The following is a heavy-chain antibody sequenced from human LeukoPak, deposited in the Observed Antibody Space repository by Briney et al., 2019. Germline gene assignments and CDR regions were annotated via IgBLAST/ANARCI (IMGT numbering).Heavy chain of an antibody. CDR3: SRQTVSCHDF. Sequence: PGGSLRLPCAASGFSLSDSHMHWVRQAPGKGLEWVGHIRSRRDNYATAYGVSVQGRFTISRDDSNNMAYLQMNSLTADDTAVYYCSRQTVSCHDFWGQGTLVTVSS. J-gene: IGHJ4*02. V-gene: IGHV3-73*01. CDR1: GFSLSDSH. CDR2: IRSRRDNYAT. D-gene: IGHD2-2*01.